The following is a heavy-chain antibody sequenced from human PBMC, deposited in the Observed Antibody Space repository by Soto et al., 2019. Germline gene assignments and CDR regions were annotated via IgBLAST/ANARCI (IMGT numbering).Heavy chain of an antibody. Sequence: QITLKESGPTLVKPTQTLTLTCTFPGFSLSTSGVGVGWIRQPPGKALAWLALIYWDDDKRDSPSLKSRLTLTKDTSKIQGILTMTNMDPVDPVTYYCANRGQRFGESPASGMDVWGEGTTVTVSS. CDR3: ANRGQRFGESPASGMDV. D-gene: IGHD3-10*01. CDR2: IYWDDDK. CDR1: GFSLSTSGVG. J-gene: IGHJ6*04. V-gene: IGHV2-5*02.